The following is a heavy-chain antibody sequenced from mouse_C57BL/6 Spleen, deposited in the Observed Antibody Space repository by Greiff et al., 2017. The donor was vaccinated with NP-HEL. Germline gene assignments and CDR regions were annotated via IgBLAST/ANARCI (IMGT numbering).Heavy chain of an antibody. CDR1: GYSITSGYY. D-gene: IGHD1-1*01. CDR2: ISYDGSN. J-gene: IGHJ4*01. Sequence: ESGPGLVKPSQSLSLTCSVTGYSITSGYYWNWIRQFPGNKLEWMGYISYDGSNNYNPSLKNRISITRDTSKNQFFLKLNSVTTEDTATYYCAREDYGSREDYAMDYWGQGTSVTVSS. CDR3: AREDYGSREDYAMDY. V-gene: IGHV3-6*01.